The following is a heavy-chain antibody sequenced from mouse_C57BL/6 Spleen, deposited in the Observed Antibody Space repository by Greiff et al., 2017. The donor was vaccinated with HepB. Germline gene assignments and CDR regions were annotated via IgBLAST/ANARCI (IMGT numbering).Heavy chain of an antibody. CDR2: INYEGSST. CDR1: GFTFSDYY. Sequence: EVKLVGSEGGLVQPGSSMKLSCTASGFTFSDYYMAGVRQVPEKGLEWVANINYEGSSTYYLDSLKSRFIISRDNAKNILYLQMSSLKSEDTATYYCARDYGSSYWYFDVWGTGTTVTVSS. J-gene: IGHJ1*03. D-gene: IGHD1-1*01. CDR3: ARDYGSSYWYFDV. V-gene: IGHV5-16*01.